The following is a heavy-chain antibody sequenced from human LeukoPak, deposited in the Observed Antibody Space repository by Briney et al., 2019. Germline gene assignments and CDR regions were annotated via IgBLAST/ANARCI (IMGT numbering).Heavy chain of an antibody. V-gene: IGHV3-74*01. J-gene: IGHJ6*03. CDR2: INGDGRTT. CDR3: SRDQTFYSYYYYMDV. CDR1: GLTFVDTT. Sequence: GGPLRPSFKPLGLTFVDTTVNWVPQAPGKGLVWVSRINGDGRTTTYADSVKGRFTISRDNDKNTLYLQMNSLRDEDTAVYYCSRDQTFYSYYYYMDVWGKGTTVTVSS.